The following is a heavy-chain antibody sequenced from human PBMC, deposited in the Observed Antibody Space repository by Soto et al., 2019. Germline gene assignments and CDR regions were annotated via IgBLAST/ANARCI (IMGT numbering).Heavy chain of an antibody. CDR3: ARKGPYNWFDP. Sequence: EVQLVESGGGLVQPGGSLRLSCTASGFSFSSYEMSWVRQAPGKGLEWVSDISISGDTIYYADSMKGRFTISRDNAKNSLYLQMNSLRAEDTAMYYCARKGPYNWFDPWGQGTLVTISS. V-gene: IGHV3-48*03. CDR2: ISISGDTI. CDR1: GFSFSSYE. J-gene: IGHJ5*02.